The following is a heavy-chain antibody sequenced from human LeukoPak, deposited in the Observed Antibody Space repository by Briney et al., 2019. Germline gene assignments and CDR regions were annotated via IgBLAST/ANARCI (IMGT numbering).Heavy chain of an antibody. D-gene: IGHD3-22*01. CDR2: INWNGGST. Sequence: GGSLRLSCAASGFTFDDYGMSWVRQAPGKGLEWVSGINWNGGSTGYADSVKGRFTISRDNAKNSLYLQMNSLRAEDTALYYCARAHDSSGYYRDAFDIWGQGTMVTVSS. J-gene: IGHJ3*02. CDR1: GFTFDDYG. V-gene: IGHV3-20*04. CDR3: ARAHDSSGYYRDAFDI.